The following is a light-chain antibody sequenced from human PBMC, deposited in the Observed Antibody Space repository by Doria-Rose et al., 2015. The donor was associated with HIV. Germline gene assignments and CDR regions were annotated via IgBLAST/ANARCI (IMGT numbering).Light chain of an antibody. J-gene: IGKJ1*01. Sequence: EIVLTQSPGTLSLSPGERATLSCRASQSFSSTYLAWYQQKPGQAPSLIIYDVSTRATGILARFSASGSGTDFTLTINRLEPEDFALYYCRQYGTSWTFGQGTKVEI. V-gene: IGKV3-20*01. CDR2: DVS. CDR3: RQYGTSWT. CDR1: QSFSSTY.